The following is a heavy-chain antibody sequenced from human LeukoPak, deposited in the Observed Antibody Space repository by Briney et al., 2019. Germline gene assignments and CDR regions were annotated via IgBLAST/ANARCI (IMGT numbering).Heavy chain of an antibody. Sequence: ASVKVSCKASGYTFSSYAMHWVRQAPGQRLEWMGWINAGNGNTKYSQKFQGRVTITRDTSASTAYMELSRLRSDDTAVYYCARVSCSGGSCYEFDYWGQGTLVTVSS. CDR1: GYTFSSYA. CDR3: ARVSCSGGSCYEFDY. V-gene: IGHV1-3*01. CDR2: INAGNGNT. D-gene: IGHD2-15*01. J-gene: IGHJ4*02.